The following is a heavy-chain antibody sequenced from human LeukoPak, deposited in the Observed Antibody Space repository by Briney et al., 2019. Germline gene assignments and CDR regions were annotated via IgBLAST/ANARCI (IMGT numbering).Heavy chain of an antibody. CDR1: GFTFSSYS. J-gene: IGHJ6*02. V-gene: IGHV3-21*01. D-gene: IGHD4-11*01. CDR3: ARTLDKFILQMFYGMDV. Sequence: HPGGSLRLSCAASGFTFSSYSMNWVRQAPGKGLEWVSSISSSSSYIYYADSVKGRFTISRDNAKNSLYLQMNSLRAEDTAVYYCARTLDKFILQMFYGMDVWGQGTTVTVSS. CDR2: ISSSSSYI.